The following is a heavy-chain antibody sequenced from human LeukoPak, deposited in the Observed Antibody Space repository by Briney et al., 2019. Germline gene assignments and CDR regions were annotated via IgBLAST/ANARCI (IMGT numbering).Heavy chain of an antibody. CDR2: IYASGST. V-gene: IGHV4-61*02. J-gene: IGHJ4*02. D-gene: IGHD3-22*01. CDR1: GGSISSDSYY. Sequence: PSETLSLTCSVSGGSISSDSYYWSWMRHPAGKRLEWIGRIYASGSTNYHPAIKSRVTISLDTSKTQFSLKLSSVTAADTAVYYCARGYYDSSGRAPFDYWGQGTLVTVS. CDR3: ARGYYDSSGRAPFDY.